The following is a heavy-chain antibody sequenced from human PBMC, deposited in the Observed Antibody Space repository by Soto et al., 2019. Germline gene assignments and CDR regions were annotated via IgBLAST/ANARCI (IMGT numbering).Heavy chain of an antibody. CDR3: AIPSSSLSFGINY. Sequence: GGSLRLSCAASGFSFGTFAMNWVRQAPGEGLEWVSSIGGSGTMTHYADSVKGRFTISRDNSKNMVYLQMNSLRAEDTAVYYCAIPSSSLSFGINYWGQGTLVTVSS. D-gene: IGHD6-6*01. CDR1: GFSFGTFA. V-gene: IGHV3-23*01. J-gene: IGHJ4*02. CDR2: IGGSGTMT.